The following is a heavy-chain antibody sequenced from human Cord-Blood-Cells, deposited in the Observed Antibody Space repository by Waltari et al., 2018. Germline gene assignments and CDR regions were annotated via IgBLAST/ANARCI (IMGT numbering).Heavy chain of an antibody. J-gene: IGHJ4*02. D-gene: IGHD3-3*01. Sequence: EVQLVQSGAEVQKPGESVKISCKGSGDIFSSYSIGWVCQMPGRGLECMGIIYPGDSDTRYSPSFQRQVTISADKSINTAYLQWSRLKASDTAMYYCASAFLMDHTSYFDYWGQGTLVTVSS. CDR2: IYPGDSDT. CDR1: GDIFSSYS. CDR3: ASAFLMDHTSYFDY. V-gene: IGHV5-51*01.